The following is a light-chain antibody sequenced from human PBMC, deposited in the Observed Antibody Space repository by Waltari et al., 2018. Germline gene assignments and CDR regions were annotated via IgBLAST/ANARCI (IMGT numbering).Light chain of an antibody. CDR2: WAS. V-gene: IGKV4-1*01. J-gene: IGKJ1*01. CDR3: THYCATTT. Sequence: MTQSPHGGAVSLGVMCSINCKSSQSVFSSSNNKTPVAWYQQKAGQPPKLLMCWASTRESGVPDRFVDSGSGTDFTLTISSLHPEDVAVYFCTHYCATTTFGQGTKVEIK. CDR1: QSVFSSSNNKTP.